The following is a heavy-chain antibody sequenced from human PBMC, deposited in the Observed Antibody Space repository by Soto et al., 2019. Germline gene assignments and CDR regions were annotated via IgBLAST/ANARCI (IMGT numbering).Heavy chain of an antibody. J-gene: IGHJ6*02. D-gene: IGHD1-26*01. CDR2: ISASSDAA. V-gene: IGHV3-23*01. Sequence: EVQLLESGGGLVQPGGSLRLACAASGFPFSTSAMNWVRQAPGKGLEWVSIISASSDAAYYAESVKGRFASSRDNSKNTLYLQLTSLSAQDTAVFYCAKYSVSYPVYNGLSLWGQGTTVTVS. CDR1: GFPFSTSA. CDR3: AKYSVSYPVYNGLSL.